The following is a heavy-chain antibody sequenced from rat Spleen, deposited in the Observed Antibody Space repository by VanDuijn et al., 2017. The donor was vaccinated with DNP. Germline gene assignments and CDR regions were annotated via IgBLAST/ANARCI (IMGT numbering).Heavy chain of an antibody. D-gene: IGHD1-9*01. CDR1: GYSLTSYG. J-gene: IGHJ2*01. CDR3: ARSSGHTTGITPYFDY. CDR2: IWSGGST. Sequence: VQVKESGPGLAQPSQTLSLTCTVSGYSLTSYGVSWARQPPGKGLEWIAAIWSGGSTDYNSALKSRLSISRDTSKSQVLLKMNSLQTEDTAMYFCARSSGHTTGITPYFDYWGQGVMVTVSS. V-gene: IGHV2S12*01.